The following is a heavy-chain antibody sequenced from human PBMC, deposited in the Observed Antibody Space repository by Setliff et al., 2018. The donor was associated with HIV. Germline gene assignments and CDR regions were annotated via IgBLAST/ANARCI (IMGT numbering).Heavy chain of an antibody. J-gene: IGHJ6*02. CDR3: ARVRSSSSWLLLNYGMDV. CDR1: GGTFSSYA. CDR2: IIPIFGTT. D-gene: IGHD6-6*01. Sequence: ASVKVSCKASGGTFSSYAISWVRQAPGQGLEWMGGIIPIFGTTSCAQKFQGRVTTTADESTSAAYMELSSLRSEDTAVYYCARVRSSSSWLLLNYGMDVWGQGTTVTVSS. V-gene: IGHV1-69*13.